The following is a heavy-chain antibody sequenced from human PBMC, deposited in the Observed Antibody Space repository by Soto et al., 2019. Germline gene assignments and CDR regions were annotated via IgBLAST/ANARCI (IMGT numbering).Heavy chain of an antibody. J-gene: IGHJ2*01. CDR2: INAGNGNT. Sequence: QVKLVQSGAEVRKPGASVKVSGKASGYSFANYVIYWVRQAPGQRLEWMGWINAGNGNTKYSQKLQGRVTITRDTSATTVYMELSSLRSEDTAVYYCARVGTTVTTYWYFDLWGRGTLVTVSS. CDR3: ARVGTTVTTYWYFDL. V-gene: IGHV1-3*01. D-gene: IGHD4-17*01. CDR1: GYSFANYV.